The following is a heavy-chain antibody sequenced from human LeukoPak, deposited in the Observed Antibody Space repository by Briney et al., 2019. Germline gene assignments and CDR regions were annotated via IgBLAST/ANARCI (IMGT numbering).Heavy chain of an antibody. D-gene: IGHD6-19*01. V-gene: IGHV5-51*01. Sequence: GESLKISCKTSGYSFVSHWIVWVRQMPGKGLEWMGIIYPDDSGTRYSPSFQGQVTISVDKSITTAYLQWNTLKASDTAIYYCARGVAATVYYFDFWGQGTLVTVSS. CDR2: IYPDDSGT. J-gene: IGHJ4*02. CDR3: ARGVAATVYYFDF. CDR1: GYSFVSHW.